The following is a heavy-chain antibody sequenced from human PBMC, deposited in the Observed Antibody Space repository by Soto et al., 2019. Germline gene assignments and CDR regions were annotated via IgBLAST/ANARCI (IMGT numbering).Heavy chain of an antibody. CDR1: GYSFTSYW. V-gene: IGHV5-10-1*01. CDR2: IDPSDSYT. Sequence: PGESLKISCKGSGYSFTSYWISWVRRMPGKGLEWMGRIDPSDSYTRYSPSFQGHVTISADKSISTAYLQWSSLKASDTAMYYCSRSDGSGSYYSYYYYGMDVWGQGTTVTVSS. J-gene: IGHJ6*02. CDR3: SRSDGSGSYYSYYYYGMDV. D-gene: IGHD3-10*01.